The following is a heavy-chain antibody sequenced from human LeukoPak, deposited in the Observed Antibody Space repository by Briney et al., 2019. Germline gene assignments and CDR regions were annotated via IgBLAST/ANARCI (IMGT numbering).Heavy chain of an antibody. CDR3: AKKGQADDDGKPD. Sequence: GGSLRLSCAASGFTFDDYAMHWVRQVPGKGLEWLSVISSDGGGISYAASVKGRFTISRDNSMNTLYLQMSNLRADDTAVYYCAKKGQADDDGKPDWGQGTLVTVSS. J-gene: IGHJ4*02. D-gene: IGHD1-1*01. CDR1: GFTFDDYA. CDR2: ISSDGGGI. V-gene: IGHV3-43D*03.